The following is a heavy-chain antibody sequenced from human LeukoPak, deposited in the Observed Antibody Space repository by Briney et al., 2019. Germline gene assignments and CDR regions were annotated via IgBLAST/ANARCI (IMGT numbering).Heavy chain of an antibody. J-gene: IGHJ4*02. V-gene: IGHV3-48*03. D-gene: IGHD6-13*01. CDR3: ARDLVSSWYWDY. CDR2: ISSSGSSI. Sequence: PGGSLRLSCAASGFTFSTFDMNWVRQAPGKGLEWVSYISSSGSSIYYADSVKGRFTISRDNAKNSLFLQMDSLRAEDTAVYYCARDLVSSWYWDYWGQGTLVTVSS. CDR1: GFTFSTFD.